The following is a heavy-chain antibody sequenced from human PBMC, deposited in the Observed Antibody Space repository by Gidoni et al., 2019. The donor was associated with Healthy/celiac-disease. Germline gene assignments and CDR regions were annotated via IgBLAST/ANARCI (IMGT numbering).Heavy chain of an antibody. J-gene: IGHJ4*02. Sequence: EVQLEESGGGLVQPGGSLRRSCAASGFTFSSYAMTWVRQAPGEGLQWISSINDDGDSTYYADSVKGRFTISRDNSRNTLFLQMNSLRAEDTAIFYCARRIVGATHFDYWGQGTLVTVSS. CDR3: ARRIVGATHFDY. V-gene: IGHV3-23*04. CDR1: GFTFSSYA. CDR2: INDDGDST. D-gene: IGHD1-26*01.